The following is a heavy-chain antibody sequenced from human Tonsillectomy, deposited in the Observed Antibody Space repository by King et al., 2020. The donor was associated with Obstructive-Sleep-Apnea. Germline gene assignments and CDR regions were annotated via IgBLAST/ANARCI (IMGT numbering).Heavy chain of an antibody. V-gene: IGHV3-66*01. CDR2: IYSGGST. CDR1: GFTVSSNY. D-gene: IGHD2-21*02. CDR3: ARDKFTANWFDP. Sequence: VQLVESGGGLVQPGGSLRLSCAASGFTVSSNYMSWVRQAPGKGLEWVSVIYSGGSTYYADSVKGRFTISRDNSKNTLYLQMNRLRAEDTAVYYCARDKFTANWFDPWGQGTLVTVSS. J-gene: IGHJ5*02.